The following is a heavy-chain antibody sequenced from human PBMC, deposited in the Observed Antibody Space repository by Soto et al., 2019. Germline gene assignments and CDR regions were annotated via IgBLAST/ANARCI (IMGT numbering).Heavy chain of an antibody. V-gene: IGHV3-53*01. J-gene: IGHJ4*02. CDR3: ARANSSGSYSSSDY. CDR2: IYSGGST. Sequence: GGSLRLSCAASGFTVSSNYMSWVRQAPGKGLEWVSVIYSGGSTYYADSVKGRFTISRDNSKNTLYLQMNSLRAEVTAVYYCARANSSGSYSSSDYWGQGTLVTVSS. D-gene: IGHD1-26*01. CDR1: GFTVSSNY.